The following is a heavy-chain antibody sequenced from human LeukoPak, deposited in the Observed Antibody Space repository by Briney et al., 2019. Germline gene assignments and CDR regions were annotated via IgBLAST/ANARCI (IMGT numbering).Heavy chain of an antibody. CDR1: GGSISSYY. Sequence: SETLSLTCTVSGGSISSYYWSWIRQPPGKGLEWIGYIYYSGSTNYNPSLKSRVTISVDTSKNQFSLKLSSVTAAVTAVYYCARGRYSGYDWVDYWGQGTLVTVSS. J-gene: IGHJ4*02. CDR2: IYYSGST. D-gene: IGHD5-12*01. CDR3: ARGRYSGYDWVDY. V-gene: IGHV4-59*01.